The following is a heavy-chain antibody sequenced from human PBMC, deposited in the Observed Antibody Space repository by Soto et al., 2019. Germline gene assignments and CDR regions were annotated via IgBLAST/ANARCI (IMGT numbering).Heavy chain of an antibody. CDR2: IYYSGST. D-gene: IGHD3-22*01. CDR1: GGSISSYY. J-gene: IGHJ3*02. Sequence: SETLSLTCTVSGGSISSYYWSWIRQPPGKGLEWIGYIYYSGSTNYNPSLKSRVTISVDTSKNQFSLKLSSVTAADTAVYYCARAPDYYDSSGYDPIAFDIWGQGTMVTVSS. CDR3: ARAPDYYDSSGYDPIAFDI. V-gene: IGHV4-59*01.